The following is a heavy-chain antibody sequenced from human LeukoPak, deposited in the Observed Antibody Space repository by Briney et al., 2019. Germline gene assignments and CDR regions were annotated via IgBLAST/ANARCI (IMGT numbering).Heavy chain of an antibody. D-gene: IGHD3-22*01. V-gene: IGHV1-18*01. J-gene: IGHJ6*03. Sequence: GASVKVSCKASGYTFTSYGINWVRQAPGQGLEWIGWISTYNGNTEYTHKLQGRVTMTMDTSTTTAYMELRSLRSDDTAVYYCARQSYYYDRRGYQGLYYYYYMDVWGKGTTVTISS. CDR2: ISTYNGNT. CDR3: ARQSYYYDRRGYQGLYYYYYMDV. CDR1: GYTFTSYG.